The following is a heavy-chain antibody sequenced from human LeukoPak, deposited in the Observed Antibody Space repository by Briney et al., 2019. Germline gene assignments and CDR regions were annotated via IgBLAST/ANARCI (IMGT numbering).Heavy chain of an antibody. CDR1: GFTFKNFG. CDR3: AKRRPTGNYFDY. D-gene: IGHD2-8*02. CDR2: VSGSGRIT. V-gene: IGHV3-23*01. Sequence: GGSLRLSCEGSGFTFKNFGMRWIRQAPGKGLEWVLEVSGSGRITDYADSVKGRFAISRDNSKNALYLQMNNLGVEDTAIYYCAKRRPTGNYFDYWGQGTLVTVSA. J-gene: IGHJ4*02.